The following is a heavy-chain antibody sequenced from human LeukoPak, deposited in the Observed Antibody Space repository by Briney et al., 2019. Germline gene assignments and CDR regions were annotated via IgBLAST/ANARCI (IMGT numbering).Heavy chain of an antibody. CDR2: IYYSGST. D-gene: IGHD3-22*01. Sequence: SETLSLTCTVSGGSISSYYWSWIRQPPGKGLEWIGYIYYSGSTNYNPSLKSRVTISVDTSKNQFSLKLSSVTAADTAVYYCARRDSSGNYYHWGQGTLVTVSS. CDR1: GGSISSYY. V-gene: IGHV4-59*08. J-gene: IGHJ5*02. CDR3: ARRDSSGNYYH.